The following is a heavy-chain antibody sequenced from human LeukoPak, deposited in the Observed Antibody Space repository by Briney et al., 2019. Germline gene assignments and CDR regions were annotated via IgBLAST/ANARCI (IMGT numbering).Heavy chain of an antibody. V-gene: IGHV4-59*01. Sequence: PSETLSLTCAVSGASISGYYWSWIRQTPGKGLQFIGYIYNSVNDYNPSLKSRVIISSDPSKNQFSLRLRSMTAADTAVYYCAILPTVWGQGTLVTVSS. CDR3: AILPTV. D-gene: IGHD1-14*01. CDR2: IYNSVN. J-gene: IGHJ4*02. CDR1: GASISGYY.